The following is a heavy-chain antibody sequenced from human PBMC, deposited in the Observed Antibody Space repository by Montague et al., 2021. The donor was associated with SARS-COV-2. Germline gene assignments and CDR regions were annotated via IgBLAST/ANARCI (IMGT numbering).Heavy chain of an antibody. CDR3: ARSGVGIFDFSYFDS. CDR2: RYQNGAT. D-gene: IGHD3-3*01. Sequence: SETLSLTCTVSGGSISSSSYYWGWIRQPPGKGLEWIGSRYQNGATYYSPSLKRPVTILLDTSKNQFSLSLTSVTAADTAVYYCARSGVGIFDFSYFDSRGQGSLVIVSS. V-gene: IGHV4-39*07. CDR1: GGSISSSSYY. J-gene: IGHJ4*02.